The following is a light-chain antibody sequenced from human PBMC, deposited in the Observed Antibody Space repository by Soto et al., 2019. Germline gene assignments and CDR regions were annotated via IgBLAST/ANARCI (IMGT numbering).Light chain of an antibody. Sequence: QSALTQPASVSGSPGQSITISCTGTSSDVGGYNSVSWYQQHPGKAPKLMIYDVSSRPSGVSNRFSGSKSGNTASLTISGLQAEDEADYYRSSYTSSSTLVFGTGTKVTVL. CDR3: SSYTSSSTLV. CDR2: DVS. CDR1: SSDVGGYNS. J-gene: IGLJ1*01. V-gene: IGLV2-14*01.